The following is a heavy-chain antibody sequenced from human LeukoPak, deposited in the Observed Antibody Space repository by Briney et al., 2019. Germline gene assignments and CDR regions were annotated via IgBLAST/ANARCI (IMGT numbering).Heavy chain of an antibody. CDR3: ARLYNGKRPPDY. CDR1: GDSIISSTYY. CDR2: IYYSGGT. D-gene: IGHD1-14*01. Sequence: SETLSLTCTVSGDSIISSTYYWGWIRQPPGKGLEWIGSIYYSGGTYSNPSLRSRATMSIDTSKSQLFLRLSSVTTADTAVYYCARLYNGKRPPDYWGQGTLVTVSS. J-gene: IGHJ4*02. V-gene: IGHV4-39*01.